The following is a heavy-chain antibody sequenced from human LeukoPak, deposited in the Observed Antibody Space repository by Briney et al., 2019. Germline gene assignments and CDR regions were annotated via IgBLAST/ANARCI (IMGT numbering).Heavy chain of an antibody. CDR1: GFTFSSYG. CDR3: ARTHCSGGSCYIDY. CDR2: IWYDGSNK. J-gene: IGHJ4*02. Sequence: PGRSLRLSCVASGFTFSSYGMHWVRQAPGKGLEWVAVIWYDGSNKYYADSVKGRFTISRDNSKNTLYLQMNSLRAEDTAVYYCARTHCSGGSCYIDYWGQGTLVTVSS. V-gene: IGHV3-33*01. D-gene: IGHD2-15*01.